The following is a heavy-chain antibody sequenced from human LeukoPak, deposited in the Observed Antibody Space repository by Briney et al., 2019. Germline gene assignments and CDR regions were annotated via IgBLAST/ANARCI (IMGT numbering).Heavy chain of an antibody. CDR2: IYTSGST. CDR1: GGSISSGSYY. Sequence: PSETLSLTCTVSGGSISSGSYYWSWIRQPAGKGLEWIGRIYTSGSTNYNPSLKSRVTISVDTSKNQFSLKLSSVTAADTAVYYCARDSRISAAGRGLYYFDYWGQGTLVTVSS. J-gene: IGHJ4*02. D-gene: IGHD6-13*01. V-gene: IGHV4-61*02. CDR3: ARDSRISAAGRGLYYFDY.